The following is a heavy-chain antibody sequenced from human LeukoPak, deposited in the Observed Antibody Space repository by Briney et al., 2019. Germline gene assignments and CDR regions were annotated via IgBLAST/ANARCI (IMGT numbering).Heavy chain of an antibody. J-gene: IGHJ4*02. CDR3: ARGYCSGGSCHPIFDY. V-gene: IGHV3-48*02. D-gene: IGHD2-15*01. CDR1: GXTFSSYS. CDR2: ISSSSSSI. Sequence: GGSLRLSCAPSGXTFSSYSMNWVRQAPGKGLEWVSYISSSSSSIYYADSVEGRFTISRDNAENSLHQQMNSLGDEDTAVYYCARGYCSGGSCHPIFDYWGQGTLVTVSS.